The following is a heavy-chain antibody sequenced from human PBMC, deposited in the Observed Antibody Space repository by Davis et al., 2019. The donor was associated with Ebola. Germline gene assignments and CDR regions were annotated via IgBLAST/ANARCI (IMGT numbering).Heavy chain of an antibody. D-gene: IGHD3-9*01. V-gene: IGHV1-69*13. Sequence: SVKVSCKTSGCSFSSHPISWVRQAPRQGLEWLGGIIPIFDTTHYAQMFQGRITITGEASTSTAYMELSSLRSEDTATYFCSRDFDGGNYYFNYWGPGTPVNVSS. CDR1: GCSFSSHP. CDR2: IIPIFDTT. CDR3: SRDFDGGNYYFNY. J-gene: IGHJ4*02.